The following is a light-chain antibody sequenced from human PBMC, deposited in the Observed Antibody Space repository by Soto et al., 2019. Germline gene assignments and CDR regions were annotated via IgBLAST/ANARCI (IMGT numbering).Light chain of an antibody. Sequence: DIQMTQSPSSLSASVGDRITITCRASENIARHLNWYQQKPGKAPNLLIYAASNLQNGVPLRFRGGGSVTDFTLTISTLQPAEFATYYCQQSYSTLSITFGQGTRLEIK. CDR2: AAS. CDR3: QQSYSTLSIT. V-gene: IGKV1-39*01. CDR1: ENIARH. J-gene: IGKJ5*01.